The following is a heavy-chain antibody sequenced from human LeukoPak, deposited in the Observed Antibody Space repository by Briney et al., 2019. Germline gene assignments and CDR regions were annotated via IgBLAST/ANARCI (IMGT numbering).Heavy chain of an antibody. J-gene: IGHJ5*02. CDR3: DIHNYYTGALVP. V-gene: IGHV5-51*01. CDR1: GYSFTSFW. CDR2: IYPGDSDT. Sequence: GESLKISFKGSGYSFTSFWIAWVRQMPGKGLEWMGIIYPGDSDTIYSPSFQGQVTLSADKSIDSAYLQWSSLKASDTAMYYCDIHNYYTGALVPWGQGTLVTVSS. D-gene: IGHD3-10*01.